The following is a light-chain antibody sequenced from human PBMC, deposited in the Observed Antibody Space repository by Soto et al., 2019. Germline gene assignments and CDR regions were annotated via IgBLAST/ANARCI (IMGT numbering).Light chain of an antibody. J-gene: IGKJ1*01. CDR2: DAS. Sequence: EIVLTQSPATLALSPGERATLSCRASQSVSSYLAWYQQKPGQAPRLLIYDASNRATGIPARFSGSGSGTEFTLTISSVQSEDFAVYYCQQYNNWLQTFGKGTKGDIK. V-gene: IGKV3-11*01. CDR1: QSVSSY. CDR3: QQYNNWLQT.